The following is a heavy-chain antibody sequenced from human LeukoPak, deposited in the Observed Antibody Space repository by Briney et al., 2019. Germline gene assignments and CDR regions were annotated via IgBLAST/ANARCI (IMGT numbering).Heavy chain of an antibody. CDR2: ISGDGGST. V-gene: IGHV3-43*02. Sequence: GGSLRLSCAASGFTFDDYAMHWVRHAPGKGLEWVSLISGDGGSTYYADSVKGRFTISRDNSKNSLYLQMNSLRTEDTALYYCAKHHGSGSYLDYWGQGTLVTVSS. J-gene: IGHJ4*02. CDR1: GFTFDDYA. D-gene: IGHD3-10*01. CDR3: AKHHGSGSYLDY.